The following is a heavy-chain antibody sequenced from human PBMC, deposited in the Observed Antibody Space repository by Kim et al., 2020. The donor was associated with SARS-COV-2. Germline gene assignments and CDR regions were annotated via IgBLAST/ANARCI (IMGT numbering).Heavy chain of an antibody. CDR1: GYTFTSYD. D-gene: IGHD1-7*01. CDR2: MNPNSGNT. CDR3: ARGGGNWNYGVEYYYYYMDV. J-gene: IGHJ6*03. V-gene: IGHV1-8*01. Sequence: ASVKVSCKASGYTFTSYDINWVRQATGQGLEWMGWMNPNSGNTGYAQKFQGRVTMTRNTSISTAYMELSSLRSEDTAVYYCARGGGNWNYGVEYYYYYMDVWGKGTTVTVSS.